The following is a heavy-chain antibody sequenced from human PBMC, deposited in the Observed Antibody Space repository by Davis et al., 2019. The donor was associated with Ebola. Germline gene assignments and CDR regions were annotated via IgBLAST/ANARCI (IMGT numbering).Heavy chain of an antibody. CDR3: ARGRTAEGFDY. CDR2: IYPADSRT. CDR1: GYNFPIYW. D-gene: IGHD2-21*02. Sequence: GESLKISCKGSGYNFPIYWIGWVRQLPGKGLEWMGMIYPADSRTTYSPPFRVQVTIPADKSINTAYLQWSSLKASDTAMYYCARGRTAEGFDYWGQGTLVTVSS. V-gene: IGHV5-51*01. J-gene: IGHJ4*02.